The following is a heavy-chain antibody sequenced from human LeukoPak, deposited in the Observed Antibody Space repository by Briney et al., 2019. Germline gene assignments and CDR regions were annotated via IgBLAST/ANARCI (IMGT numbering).Heavy chain of an antibody. CDR3: ARDLTNGVWPTYYMDV. Sequence: SETLSLTCTVSGGSISSSSYYWVWIRQPPGKGLEWIGSIYYSGSTYYNPSLKSRVTISVDTSKNQFSLKLSSVTAADTAVYYCARDLTNGVWPTYYMDVWGKGTTVTVSS. CDR1: GGSISSSSYY. V-gene: IGHV4-39*07. J-gene: IGHJ6*03. CDR2: IYYSGST. D-gene: IGHD2-8*01.